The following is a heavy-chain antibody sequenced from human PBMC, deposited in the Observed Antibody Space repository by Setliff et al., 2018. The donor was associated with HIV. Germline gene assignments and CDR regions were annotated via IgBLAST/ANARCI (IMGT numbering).Heavy chain of an antibody. CDR3: ARDHNSGTLHAFDL. D-gene: IGHD1-26*01. CDR2: ISYSEYA. J-gene: IGHJ3*01. CDR1: GDPINSHY. V-gene: IGHV4-59*11. Sequence: LSLTCTVSGDPINSHYWSWIRQPPGEGLEWIGHISYSEYANYNPSLKSRVTISLDTSKKHFSLDLYSVTAADTAVYYCARDHNSGTLHAFDLWGQGTKVTVSS.